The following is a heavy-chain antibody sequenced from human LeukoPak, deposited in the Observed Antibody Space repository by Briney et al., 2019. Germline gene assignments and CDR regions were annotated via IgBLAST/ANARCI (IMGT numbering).Heavy chain of an antibody. CDR1: GYTFSTCD. CDR2: MNPNSGNT. Sequence: GASVKVSCKASGYTFSTCDINWVRQATGQGLEWMGWMNPNSGNTGFAHKFQGRVTMTRDTSISTAYMELSSLRSEDTAVYYCARVLGSISHWGQRTLVTVSS. J-gene: IGHJ4*02. CDR3: ARVLGSISH. V-gene: IGHV1-8*01. D-gene: IGHD1-1*01.